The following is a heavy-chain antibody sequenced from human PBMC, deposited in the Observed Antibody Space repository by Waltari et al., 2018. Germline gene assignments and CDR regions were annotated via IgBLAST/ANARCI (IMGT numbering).Heavy chain of an antibody. CDR1: GGSISSSSYY. J-gene: IGHJ4*02. D-gene: IGHD3-10*01. CDR2: IYYSGST. Sequence: QLQLQESGPGLVKPSETLSLTCTVSGGSISSSSYYWGWIRPPPGKGLEWIGSIYYSGSTYYNPSLKIRVTISVDTSKNQFSLKLISVTAADTAVYYCARRKVGRMVYYFDYWGQGTLVTVSS. V-gene: IGHV4-39*01. CDR3: ARRKVGRMVYYFDY.